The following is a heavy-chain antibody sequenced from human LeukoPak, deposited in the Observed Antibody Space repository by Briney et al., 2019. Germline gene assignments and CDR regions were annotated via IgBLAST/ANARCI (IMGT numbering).Heavy chain of an antibody. D-gene: IGHD3-3*01. Sequence: GGSLRLSCAASGFTVSSSYMSWVRQAPGKGLEWVSAIYSGGNTYYADSVKGRFTISRDDSKNTLYLQMNSLRAEDTAVYYCARDLTIFGVITPGTNWGQGTLVTVSS. CDR1: GFTVSSSY. CDR3: ARDLTIFGVITPGTN. CDR2: IYSGGNT. V-gene: IGHV3-53*01. J-gene: IGHJ4*02.